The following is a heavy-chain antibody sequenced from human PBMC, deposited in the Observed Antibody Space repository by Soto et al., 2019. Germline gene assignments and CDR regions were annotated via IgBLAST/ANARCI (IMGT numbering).Heavy chain of an antibody. Sequence: QVQLQESGPGLVKPSQTLSLTCTVSGGSISSGDYYWSWIRQPPGKGLEWIGYIYYSGSTYYNPSLKRXATXSXVTSKNQFSLKLSSVTAADTAVYYCAGWDTAMVVGYWGQGTLVTVSS. J-gene: IGHJ4*02. CDR2: IYYSGST. CDR3: AGWDTAMVVGY. D-gene: IGHD5-18*01. CDR1: GGSISSGDYY. V-gene: IGHV4-30-4*01.